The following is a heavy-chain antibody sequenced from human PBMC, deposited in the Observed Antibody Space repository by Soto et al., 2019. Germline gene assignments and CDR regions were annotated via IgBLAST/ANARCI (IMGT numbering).Heavy chain of an antibody. CDR1: GYIFVNYG. CDR2: ISPYTGDT. CDR3: AMVDNYVTPTPQDV. D-gene: IGHD3-16*01. V-gene: IGHV1-18*01. Sequence: QVQLVQSGDEMKKPGASVRVSCKASGYIFVNYGIAWVRQAPGHGLEWMGWISPYTGDTHSASKVQGRLTMTTDTSTRTAYMDLGSLTSYDTAVYYCAMVDNYVTPTPQDVWGQGTTVTVSS. J-gene: IGHJ6*02.